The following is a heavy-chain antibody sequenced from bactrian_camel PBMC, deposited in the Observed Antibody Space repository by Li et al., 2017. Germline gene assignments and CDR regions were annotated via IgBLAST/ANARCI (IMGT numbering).Heavy chain of an antibody. Sequence: HVQLVESGGGSVQAGGSLTLSCVASRPICSNHCLAWYRQTPGNECELVSRYRTGGVETSAPFARGRFTHSLNNAKNTLYLEMNCLKPEDTAVYYCAQEDPEITLPVSGVGSCEEVFETNYWGQGTQVTVS. CDR1: RPICSNHC. J-gene: IGHJ4*01. CDR2: YRTGGVE. D-gene: IGHD6*01. CDR3: AQEDPEITLPVSGVGSCEEVFETNY. V-gene: IGHV3S53*01.